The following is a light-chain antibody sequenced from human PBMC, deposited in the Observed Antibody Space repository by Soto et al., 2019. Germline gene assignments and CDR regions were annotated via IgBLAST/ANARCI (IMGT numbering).Light chain of an antibody. Sequence: QSVLTQPPSVSGAPGQRVTISCTGSSSNIGAGYDVHWYQQLPGTAPKLLIYGNSNRPSGVPDRFSGSKSGTSASLAITGLQAEDEADYYRQSYASSLSGLVFGTGTKLTVL. V-gene: IGLV1-40*01. CDR1: SSNIGAGYD. CDR3: QSYASSLSGLV. J-gene: IGLJ1*01. CDR2: GNS.